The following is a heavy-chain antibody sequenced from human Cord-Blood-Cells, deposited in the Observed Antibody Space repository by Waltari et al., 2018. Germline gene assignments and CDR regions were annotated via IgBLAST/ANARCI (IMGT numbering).Heavy chain of an antibody. J-gene: IGHJ4*02. CDR1: GYSISSGYY. D-gene: IGHD3-3*01. Sequence: QVQLQESGPGLVKPSETLSLTCAVSGYSISSGYYWGWIRQPPGKGLEWIGSIYHSGSNYYNPSLKSRVTISVDTSKNQFSLKLSSVTAADTAVYYCARVRFLEWLLWGQGTLVTVSS. CDR2: IYHSGSN. V-gene: IGHV4-38-2*01. CDR3: ARVRFLEWLL.